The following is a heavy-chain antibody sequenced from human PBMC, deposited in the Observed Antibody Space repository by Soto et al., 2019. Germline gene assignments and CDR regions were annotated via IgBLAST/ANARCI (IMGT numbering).Heavy chain of an antibody. CDR2: ISYDGSYR. D-gene: IGHD3-22*01. CDR3: AKGPDYDLNWFEP. CDR1: GFTFSSSA. J-gene: IGHJ5*02. V-gene: IGHV3-30*18. Sequence: GWSLRRSCAASGFTFSSSAMVLVRQAPGKGLEWVALISYDGSYRYYADSVKGRLTISRENSKNILYLQMNSLRADDTAVYYCAKGPDYDLNWFEPWGQGTLVTVS.